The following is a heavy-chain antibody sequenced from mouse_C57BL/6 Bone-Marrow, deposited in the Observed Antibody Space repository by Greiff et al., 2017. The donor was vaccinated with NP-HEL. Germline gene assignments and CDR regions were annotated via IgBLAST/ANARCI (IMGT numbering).Heavy chain of an antibody. CDR2: IYPGSGNT. Sequence: QVQLQQSGAELVRPGASVKLSCKASGYTFTDYYINWVKQRPGQGLEWIARIYPGSGNTYYNEKFKGKATLTAEKSSSTAYMQLSSLTSEDSAVYFCARSGELRDYYAMDYWGQGTSVTVSS. CDR1: GYTFTDYY. CDR3: ARSGELRDYYAMDY. D-gene: IGHD3-2*02. J-gene: IGHJ4*01. V-gene: IGHV1-76*01.